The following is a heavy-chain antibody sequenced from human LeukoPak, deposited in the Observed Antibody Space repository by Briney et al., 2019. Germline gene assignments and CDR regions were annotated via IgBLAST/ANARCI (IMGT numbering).Heavy chain of an antibody. Sequence: SETLSLTCTVSGGSISSSSYYWGWIRQPPGTGLEWIGSIYYSGSTYYNPSLKSRVTISVDTSKNQFSLKLSSLTAADTAVYYCANYYSSSYDIDYWGQGTLVTVSS. CDR1: GGSISSSSYY. J-gene: IGHJ4*02. CDR3: ANYYSSSYDIDY. CDR2: IYYSGST. V-gene: IGHV4-39*01. D-gene: IGHD6-6*01.